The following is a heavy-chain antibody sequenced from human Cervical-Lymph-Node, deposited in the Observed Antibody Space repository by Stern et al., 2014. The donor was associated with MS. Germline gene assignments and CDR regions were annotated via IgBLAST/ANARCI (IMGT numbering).Heavy chain of an antibody. V-gene: IGHV4-4*07. CDR2: VYTSGTT. CDR1: GDSITNYY. J-gene: IGHJ3*02. CDR3: AREGCTRTICYVDEAFDI. D-gene: IGHD2-2*01. Sequence: VQLVESGPGLVKPSETLSLTCTVSGDSITNYYWSWIRQPAGKGLEWVGRVYTSGTTNHNPSLKSRVTMSVDTSKNQLSLKLRSVTAADTAVYYCAREGCTRTICYVDEAFDIWGQGTMVTVSA.